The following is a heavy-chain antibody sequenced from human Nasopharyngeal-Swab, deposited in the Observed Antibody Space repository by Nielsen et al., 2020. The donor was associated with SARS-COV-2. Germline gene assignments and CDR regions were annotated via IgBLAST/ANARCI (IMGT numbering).Heavy chain of an antibody. CDR2: ISWNSGSV. V-gene: IGHV3-9*01. Sequence: SLKISCAASGFTFDDYAMHWVRQAPGKGLEWVSGISWNSGSVGYADSVRGRFTISRDNAKNTLYLQMNSLRAEDTAVYYCARDRYSTTNWFDPWGQGTLVTVSS. J-gene: IGHJ5*02. CDR1: GFTFDDYA. CDR3: ARDRYSTTNWFDP. D-gene: IGHD1-26*01.